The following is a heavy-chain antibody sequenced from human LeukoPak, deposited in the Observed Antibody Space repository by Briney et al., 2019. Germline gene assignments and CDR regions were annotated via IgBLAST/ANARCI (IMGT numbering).Heavy chain of an antibody. V-gene: IGHV3-23*01. CDR2: ISGSAVGT. CDR1: GFTFSSYA. Sequence: PGGSLRLSCAAPGFTFSSYAMSWVRQAPGKGLEWVSAISGSAVGTSYADSVKGRFTISRDNSKNTLYLQMNSLRAEDTAAYYCAKSPRIVVVAAATYFDSWGQGTLVTVSS. D-gene: IGHD2-15*01. CDR3: AKSPRIVVVAAATYFDS. J-gene: IGHJ4*02.